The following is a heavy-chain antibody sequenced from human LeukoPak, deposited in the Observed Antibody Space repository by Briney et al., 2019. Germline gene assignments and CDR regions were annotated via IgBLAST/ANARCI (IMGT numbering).Heavy chain of an antibody. V-gene: IGHV4-61*02. CDR3: ARDRYYDFWSGYSPKGVPYYYYYYMDV. Sequence: SETLSLTCTVSGGSISSGSYYWSWIRQPAGKGLEWIGRIYTSGSTNYNPSLKSRVTISVDTSKNQFSLKLSSVTAADTAVYYCARDRYYDFWSGYSPKGVPYYYYYYMDVWGKGTTVTVSS. J-gene: IGHJ6*03. CDR2: IYTSGST. CDR1: GGSISSGSYY. D-gene: IGHD3-3*01.